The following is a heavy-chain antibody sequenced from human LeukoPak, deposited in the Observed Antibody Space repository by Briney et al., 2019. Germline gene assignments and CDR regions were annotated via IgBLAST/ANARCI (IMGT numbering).Heavy chain of an antibody. CDR2: IYYSGST. J-gene: IGHJ4*02. Sequence: SETLSLTCTVSGGSISSYYWSWIRQPPGKGLEWIGYIYYSGSTNYNPSLKGRVTMSVDTSKNQFSLKLSSVTAADTAVYYCARGQWELLAYYFDYWGQGTLVTVSS. V-gene: IGHV4-59*12. D-gene: IGHD1-26*01. CDR1: GGSISSYY. CDR3: ARGQWELLAYYFDY.